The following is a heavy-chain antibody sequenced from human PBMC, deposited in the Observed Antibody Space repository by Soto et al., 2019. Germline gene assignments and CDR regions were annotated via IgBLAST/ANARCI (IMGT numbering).Heavy chain of an antibody. V-gene: IGHV3-21*01. CDR3: ARDNPYSSRWYVDEAVDY. CDR2: ISSSSSYI. Sequence: EVQLVESGGVLVKPGGSLRLSCAASGFTFSSYSMNWFRQAPGKGLEWVSSISSSSSYIYYADSVKGRFTISRDNAKNSLYVQMNNLRAEDTAVCYCARDNPYSSRWYVDEAVDYWGQGTLVTVSS. D-gene: IGHD6-19*01. J-gene: IGHJ4*02. CDR1: GFTFSSYS.